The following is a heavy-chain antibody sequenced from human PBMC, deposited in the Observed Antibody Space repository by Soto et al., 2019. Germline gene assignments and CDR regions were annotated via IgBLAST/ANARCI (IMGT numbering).Heavy chain of an antibody. D-gene: IGHD6-6*01. J-gene: IGHJ2*01. CDR3: ARRQKSAPTVHWFFDL. Sequence: QVQLQESGPGLVKPSETLSLKCSVSGDPILSGGYYWTWIRQHPGKGLEWIGYIYSIGTTFYNPSLKSRVSISVDVSKNLFSLTLTSATAADTAVYYCARRQKSAPTVHWFFDLWGRGTLVTVSS. V-gene: IGHV4-31*03. CDR2: IYSIGTT. CDR1: GDPILSGGYY.